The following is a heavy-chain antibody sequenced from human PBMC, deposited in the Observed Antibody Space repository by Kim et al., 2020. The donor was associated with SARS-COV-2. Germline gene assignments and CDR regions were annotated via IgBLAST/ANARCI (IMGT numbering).Heavy chain of an antibody. CDR1: GFTFSSYG. D-gene: IGHD3-10*01. Sequence: GGSLRLSCAASGFTFSSYGMHWVRQAPGKGLEWVAVISYDGSNKYYADSVKGRFTISRDNSKNTLYLQMNSLRAEDTAVYYCARDGSRFGELLPLDYWGQGTLVTVSS. V-gene: IGHV3-33*05. CDR3: ARDGSRFGELLPLDY. J-gene: IGHJ4*02. CDR2: ISYDGSNK.